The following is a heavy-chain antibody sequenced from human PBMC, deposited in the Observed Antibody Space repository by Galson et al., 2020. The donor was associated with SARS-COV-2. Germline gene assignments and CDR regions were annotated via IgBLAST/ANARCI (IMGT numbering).Heavy chain of an antibody. J-gene: IGHJ4*02. Sequence: ETSETLSLTCAVSIGSMTSHYWSWIRQAPGKGLEWIGYISYDGSTTYNPSLKSRVTISIDTSKNQFSLRLTSVTAADTALYYCAKLAEGRRGSGDYWGQGTRVTVSS. CDR2: ISYDGST. CDR3: AKLAEGRRGSGDY. V-gene: IGHV4-59*08. CDR1: IGSMTSHY.